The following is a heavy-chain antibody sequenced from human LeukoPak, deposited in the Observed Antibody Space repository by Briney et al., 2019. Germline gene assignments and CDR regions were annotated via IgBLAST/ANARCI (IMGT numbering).Heavy chain of an antibody. Sequence: GASVKVSCKTSGYSFTSYYIHWVRQAPGQGLELMGWINHNSGATNYAQKFQGRVTMTRDTSISTVYMDLNRLTSDDTAVYYCARVPGSFDYWGQGTLVTVSS. J-gene: IGHJ4*02. CDR1: GYSFTSYY. D-gene: IGHD3-10*01. V-gene: IGHV1-2*02. CDR3: ARVPGSFDY. CDR2: INHNSGAT.